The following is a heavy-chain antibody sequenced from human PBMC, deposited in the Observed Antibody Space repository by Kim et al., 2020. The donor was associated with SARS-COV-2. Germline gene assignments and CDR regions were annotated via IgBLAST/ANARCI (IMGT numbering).Heavy chain of an antibody. Sequence: GGSLRLSCAASGFTFSSYAMSWVRQAPGKGLEWVSAISGSGGSTYYADSVKGRFTISRDNSKNTLYLQMNSLRAEDTAVYYCAKDLGITSFGVVRLTVSAMDVWGKGTTVTVSS. D-gene: IGHD3-3*01. CDR3: AKDLGITSFGVVRLTVSAMDV. J-gene: IGHJ6*03. V-gene: IGHV3-23*01. CDR1: GFTFSSYA. CDR2: ISGSGGST.